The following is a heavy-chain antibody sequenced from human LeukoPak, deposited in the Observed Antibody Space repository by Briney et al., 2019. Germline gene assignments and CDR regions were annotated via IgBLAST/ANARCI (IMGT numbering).Heavy chain of an antibody. Sequence: ASVKVSCKVSGYTLTESSMHWVRQAPGKGLEWMGGFDPEDGETIYAQKLQGRVTMTTDTSTSTAYMELRSLRSDDTAVYYCARGGYDYNDYWGQGTLVTVSS. J-gene: IGHJ4*02. CDR1: GYTLTESS. V-gene: IGHV1-24*01. CDR3: ARGGYDYNDY. D-gene: IGHD5-12*01. CDR2: FDPEDGET.